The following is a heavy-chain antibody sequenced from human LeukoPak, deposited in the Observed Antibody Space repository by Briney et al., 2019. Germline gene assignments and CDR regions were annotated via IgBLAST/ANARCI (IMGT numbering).Heavy chain of an antibody. CDR2: IKQDGSEK. Sequence: GGSLRLSCAAFGFTFSNFWMSWVRQAPGKGLEWVANIKQDGSEKYYVDSVKGRFTISRDNAKNSLSLQMNSLRAEDTAVYYCARDRNYDSSGYYYPYFDYWGQGTLVTVSS. D-gene: IGHD3-22*01. V-gene: IGHV3-7*05. CDR3: ARDRNYDSSGYYYPYFDY. J-gene: IGHJ4*02. CDR1: GFTFSNFW.